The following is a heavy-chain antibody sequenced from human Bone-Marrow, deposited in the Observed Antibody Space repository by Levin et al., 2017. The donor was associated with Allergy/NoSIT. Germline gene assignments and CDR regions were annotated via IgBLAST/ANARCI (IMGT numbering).Heavy chain of an antibody. V-gene: IGHV4-4*07. J-gene: IGHJ4*02. Sequence: SETLSLTCTVSGGSMSNYVWSWIRQPAGKGLEWIGRIYTNGNIMSNPSLKSRVTLSADTPKKQFSLKLSSVTAADTAVYYCATVWGKDDYWGPGTLVTVSS. CDR2: IYTNGNI. CDR1: GGSMSNYV. CDR3: ATVWGKDDY. D-gene: IGHD3-16*01.